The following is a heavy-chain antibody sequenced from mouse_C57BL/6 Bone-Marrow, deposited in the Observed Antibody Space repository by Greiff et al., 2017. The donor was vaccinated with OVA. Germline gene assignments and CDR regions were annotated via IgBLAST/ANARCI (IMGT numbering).Heavy chain of an antibody. CDR2: ISSGGDYI. CDR3: TREPYYSNSYYAMDY. V-gene: IGHV5-9-1*02. CDR1: GFTFSSYA. D-gene: IGHD2-5*01. Sequence: EVHLVESGEGLVKPGGSLKLSCAASGFTFSSYAMSWVRQTPEKRLEWVAYISSGGDYIYYADTVKGRFTISRDNARNTLYLQMSSLKSEDTAMYYCTREPYYSNSYYAMDYWGQGTSVTVSS. J-gene: IGHJ4*01.